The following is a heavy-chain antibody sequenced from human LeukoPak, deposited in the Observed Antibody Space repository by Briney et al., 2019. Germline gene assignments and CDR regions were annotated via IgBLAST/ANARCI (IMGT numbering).Heavy chain of an antibody. CDR1: GFTVTSTL. J-gene: IGHJ4*02. CDR2: ISGSGGST. V-gene: IGHV3-23*01. D-gene: IGHD2-2*01. Sequence: GGSLRLSCAASGFTVTSTLMSWVRQAPGKGLEWVSAISGSGGSTYYADSVKGRFTISRDNSKNTLYLQMNSLRAEDTAVYYCAKDRSTGSGSFGDYWGQGTLVTVSS. CDR3: AKDRSTGSGSFGDY.